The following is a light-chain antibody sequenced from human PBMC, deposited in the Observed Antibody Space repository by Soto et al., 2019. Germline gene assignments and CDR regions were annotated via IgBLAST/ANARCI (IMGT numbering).Light chain of an antibody. V-gene: IGKV1-9*01. Sequence: IQMTQSPSSLSASVGESVTITCQASQGIDTSLAWYQQKPGKAPKLLIYAASNFQSGVPSRFSGSGSGTHCTLTISSLQPEDFATYYCQQLHGYPITFGQGTRLEIK. J-gene: IGKJ5*01. CDR1: QGIDTS. CDR2: AAS. CDR3: QQLHGYPIT.